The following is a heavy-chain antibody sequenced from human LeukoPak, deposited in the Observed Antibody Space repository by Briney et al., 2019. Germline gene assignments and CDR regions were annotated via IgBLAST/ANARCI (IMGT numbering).Heavy chain of an antibody. CDR2: INHSGST. V-gene: IGHV4-34*01. CDR3: AKDHFHYYDSSGYSDY. CDR1: GGSFSGYY. J-gene: IGHJ4*02. D-gene: IGHD3-22*01. Sequence: SETLSLTCAVYGGSFSGYYWSWIRQPPGKGLEWIGEINHSGSTNYNPSLKSRVTISVDTSKNQFSLKLSSVTAADTAVYYCAKDHFHYYDSSGYSDYWGQGTLVTVSS.